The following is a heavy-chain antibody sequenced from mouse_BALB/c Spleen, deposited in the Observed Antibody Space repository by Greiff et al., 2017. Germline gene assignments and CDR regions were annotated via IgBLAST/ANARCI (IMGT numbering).Heavy chain of an antibody. D-gene: IGHD1-1*01. V-gene: IGHV5-6-5*01. CDR2: ISSGGST. Sequence: EVKLMESGGGLVKPGGSLKLSCAASGFTFSSYAMSWVRQTPEKRLEWVASISSGGSTYYPDSVKGRFTISRDNARNILYLQMSSLRSEDTAMYYCARGYYGSSSYFDYWGQGTTLTVSS. CDR1: GFTFSSYA. CDR3: ARGYYGSSSYFDY. J-gene: IGHJ2*01.